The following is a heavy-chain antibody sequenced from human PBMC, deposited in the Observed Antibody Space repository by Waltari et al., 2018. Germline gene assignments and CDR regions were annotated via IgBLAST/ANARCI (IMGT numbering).Heavy chain of an antibody. J-gene: IGHJ4*02. Sequence: QVQLQESGPGLVKPSATLSLTCTVSGGSISSSYWSWIRQPPGKGLEWLGRIYYSESTNYDPILKSRGTISVDTSKNQFSLKLSAVTAADTAGYYCARVDREYSSSSGAYYFDDWGQGTLVTVSS. V-gene: IGHV4-59*01. CDR2: IYYSEST. CDR1: GGSISSSY. D-gene: IGHD6-6*01. CDR3: ARVDREYSSSSGAYYFDD.